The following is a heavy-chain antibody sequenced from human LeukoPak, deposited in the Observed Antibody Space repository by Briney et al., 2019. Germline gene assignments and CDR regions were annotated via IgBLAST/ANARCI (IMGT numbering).Heavy chain of an antibody. CDR1: EFTFSIYM. CDR2: ISSSGSTI. J-gene: IGHJ6*04. V-gene: IGHV3-48*04. CDR3: AELGITMIGGV. D-gene: IGHD3-10*02. Sequence: GGSLRLSCAASEFTFSIYMMNWVRQAPGKGLEWVSYISSSGSTIYYADSVKGRFTISRDNAKNSLYLQMNSLRAEDTAVYYCAELGITMIGGVWGKGTTVTISS.